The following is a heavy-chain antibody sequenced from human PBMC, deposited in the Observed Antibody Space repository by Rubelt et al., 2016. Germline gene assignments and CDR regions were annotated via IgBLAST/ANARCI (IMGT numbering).Heavy chain of an antibody. J-gene: IGHJ4*02. Sequence: EVQLVESGGGLVQPGGSLRLSCVASGFTFNNYGMHWVRQAPGKGLECVPTITASGGTTNCADSVKGRFTISRPNSQNTLYLQMTSLGAEDTAVYYCARSMAGVVESWGQGTLVTVSS. V-gene: IGHV3-23*04. CDR2: ITASGGTT. CDR3: ARSMAGVVES. CDR1: GFTFNNYG. D-gene: IGHD6-19*01.